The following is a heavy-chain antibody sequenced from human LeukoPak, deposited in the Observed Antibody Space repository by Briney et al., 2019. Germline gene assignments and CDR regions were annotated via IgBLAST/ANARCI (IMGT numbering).Heavy chain of an antibody. V-gene: IGHV3-9*01. Sequence: GGSLRLSCAASGFRFVDYAMHWVRQAPGKGLEWISGISWNSGSIGYADSVKGRFTISRDNAKNSLYLQMNSLRAEDTALYYCTKDLGRRNGDFNFDYWGQGTQVTVSS. J-gene: IGHJ4*02. CDR3: TKDLGRRNGDFNFDY. CDR2: ISWNSGSI. CDR1: GFRFVDYA. D-gene: IGHD4-17*01.